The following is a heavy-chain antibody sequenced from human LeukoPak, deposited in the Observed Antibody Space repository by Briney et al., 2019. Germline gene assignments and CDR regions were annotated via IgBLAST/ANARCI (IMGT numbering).Heavy chain of an antibody. J-gene: IGHJ4*02. CDR2: ISAYNGNT. D-gene: IGHD6-13*01. CDR3: ATSIAAAGTKIYYFDY. V-gene: IGHV1-18*01. Sequence: ASVKVSCKASGYTFTSYGISWVRQAPGQGLEWMGWISAYNGNTNYAQKFQGRVTMTTDTSTSTAYMELRSLRSDDTAVYYCATSIAAAGTKIYYFDYWGQGTLVTVSS. CDR1: GYTFTSYG.